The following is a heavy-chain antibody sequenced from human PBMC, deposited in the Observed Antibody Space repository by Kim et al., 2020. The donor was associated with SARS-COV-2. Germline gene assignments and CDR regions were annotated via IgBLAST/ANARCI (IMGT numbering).Heavy chain of an antibody. J-gene: IGHJ4*02. D-gene: IGHD3-9*01. CDR3: ARDFDWLLYDY. V-gene: IGHV3-74*01. CDR1: GFTFSSYL. CDR2: TEPDGSDT. Sequence: GGSLRLSCTASGFTFSSYLMHWVRQAPGKGLVWVSRTEPDGSDTSYADSVKGRFTVSRDNAKNTLYLQLNSLRAGDTAVYYSARDFDWLLYDYWGQGTLVTVSS.